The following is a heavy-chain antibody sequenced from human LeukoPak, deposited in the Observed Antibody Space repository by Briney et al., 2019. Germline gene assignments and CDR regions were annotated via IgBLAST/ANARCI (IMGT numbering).Heavy chain of an antibody. CDR2: IHPADSDT. CDR3: ARHVFNWNYVDY. CDR1: GFRFTSYY. V-gene: IGHV5-51*01. J-gene: IGHJ4*02. Sequence: GESLKISCKGSGFRFTSYYIGWVRQMPGKGLEWMGIIHPADSDTRYSPSFQGQVTISADKSVGTAYLQWSSLKASDTAMYYCARHVFNWNYVDYWGQGTLVTVSS. D-gene: IGHD1-7*01.